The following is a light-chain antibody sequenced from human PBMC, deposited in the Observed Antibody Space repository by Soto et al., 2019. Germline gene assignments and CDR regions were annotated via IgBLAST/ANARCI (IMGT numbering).Light chain of an antibody. CDR2: DAS. CDR1: QSVSTY. CDR3: QQTYSSIQT. Sequence: DIQMTQSPSSLSASVGDRVTITCRASQSVSTYLNWYQQKPGKAPKLLIYDASSLQSGVPSRFSGSGSGTDFSLTISSLQPEDFATYYCQQTYSSIQTFGGGTKVEIK. V-gene: IGKV1-39*01. J-gene: IGKJ4*01.